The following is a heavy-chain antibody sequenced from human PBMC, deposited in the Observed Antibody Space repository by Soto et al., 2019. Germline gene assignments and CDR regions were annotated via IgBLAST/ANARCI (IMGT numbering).Heavy chain of an antibody. CDR2: ISDSGGTS. V-gene: IGHV3-23*04. Sequence: EVQLVDSGGGLVQPGGSLRLSCAASGFIFSNYVMSWVRQPPGKGLEWVSSISDSGGTSYYADSVKGRFTISRDNSKNTLYLQMNSLRAEDTAIYYCAKRPRALLTFDYWGQGTLVTGSS. CDR1: GFIFSNYV. J-gene: IGHJ4*02. D-gene: IGHD1-26*01. CDR3: AKRPRALLTFDY.